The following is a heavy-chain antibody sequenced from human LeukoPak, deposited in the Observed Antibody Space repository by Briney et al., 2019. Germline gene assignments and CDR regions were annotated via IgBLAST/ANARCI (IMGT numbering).Heavy chain of an antibody. CDR2: VSGSGSTV. V-gene: IGHV3-48*01. CDR3: VRQFAS. CDR1: GFTFGDHI. J-gene: IGHJ4*02. Sequence: GGSLGLPCAASGFTFGDHIMNWVRQLPGKRLEWVAYVSGSGSTVYCADSVKGRFTVSRDNGKSSLYLQMNSLRVEDTALYYCVRQFASWGQGTLVTVSS.